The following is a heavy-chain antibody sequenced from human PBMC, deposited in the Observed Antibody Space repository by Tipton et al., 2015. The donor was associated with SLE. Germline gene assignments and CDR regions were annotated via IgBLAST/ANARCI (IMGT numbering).Heavy chain of an antibody. J-gene: IGHJ4*02. CDR2: ICHNVDT. CDR1: GYSIRSRHC. Sequence: TLSLTCTVSGYSIRSRHCWGWIRQSPRRGLEWIGYICHNVDTYYTPSLKGRVTMSEDTSRNQLSLNLRSVTAEDTAVYYCARFRRDDFWNVHWYYFDYWGQGTLVTVSS. D-gene: IGHD3-3*01. V-gene: IGHV4-28*01. CDR3: ARFRRDDFWNVHWYYFDY.